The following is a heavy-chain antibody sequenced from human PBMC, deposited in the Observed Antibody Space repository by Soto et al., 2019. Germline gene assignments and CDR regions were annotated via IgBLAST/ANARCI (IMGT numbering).Heavy chain of an antibody. J-gene: IGHJ4*02. D-gene: IGHD2-8*01. CDR2: INPNSGVT. CDR1: GYTFTGYY. Sequence: ASVKVSCQASGYTFTGYYMHWVRQAPGQGLEWMGWINPNSGVTNYAQKFQGRVTMTRDTSISTAYMELSRLGSDDTAVYYCARSFYCTNGVCYPRDYWGQGTLVTVSS. CDR3: ARSFYCTNGVCYPRDY. V-gene: IGHV1-2*02.